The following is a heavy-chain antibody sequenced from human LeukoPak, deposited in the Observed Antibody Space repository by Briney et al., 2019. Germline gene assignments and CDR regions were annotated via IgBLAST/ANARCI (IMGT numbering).Heavy chain of an antibody. CDR3: ARSYSYGSSLDY. CDR1: GYTFTSYG. CDR2: ISPSGAST. Sequence: ASVKVSCKASGYTFTSYGISWVRQAPGQGLEWMGIISPSGASTSYAQKFQGRVTMTRDTSTNTVYMELSSLRSEDTAVYYCARSYSYGSSLDYWGQGTLVTVSS. J-gene: IGHJ4*02. D-gene: IGHD5-18*01. V-gene: IGHV1-46*01.